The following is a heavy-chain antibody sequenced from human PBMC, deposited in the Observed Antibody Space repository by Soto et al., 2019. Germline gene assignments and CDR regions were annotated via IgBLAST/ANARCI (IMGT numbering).Heavy chain of an antibody. Sequence: ASVKVSCKASGYTFTSYGISWVRQAPGQGLEWMGWISAYNGNTNYAQKLQGRVTMTTDTSTSTAYMELRSLRSDDTAVYYCARVYHCSGGSCPGNYYYGMDVWGQVTTVTVAS. CDR3: ARVYHCSGGSCPGNYYYGMDV. D-gene: IGHD2-15*01. CDR2: ISAYNGNT. J-gene: IGHJ6*02. V-gene: IGHV1-18*01. CDR1: GYTFTSYG.